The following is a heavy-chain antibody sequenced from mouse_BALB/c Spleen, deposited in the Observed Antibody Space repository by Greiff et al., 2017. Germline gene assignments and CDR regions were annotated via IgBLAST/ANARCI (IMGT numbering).Heavy chain of an antibody. CDR1: GFTFSDYY. CDR2: ISDGGSYT. Sequence: DVHLVESGGGLVKPGGSLKLSCAASGFTFSDYYMYWVRQTPEKRLEWVATISDGGSYTYYPDSVKGRFTISRDNAKNNLYLQMSSLKSEDTAMYYCARGHYYGSSSFAYWGQGTLVTVSA. D-gene: IGHD1-1*01. CDR3: ARGHYYGSSSFAY. J-gene: IGHJ3*01. V-gene: IGHV5-4*02.